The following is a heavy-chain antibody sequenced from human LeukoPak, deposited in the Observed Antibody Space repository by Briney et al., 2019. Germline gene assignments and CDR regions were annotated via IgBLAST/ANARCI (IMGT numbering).Heavy chain of an antibody. Sequence: GGSLRLSCAASGFTFDDYAMHWVRQAPGKGLEWVSGISWNSGSIGYADSVRGRFTISKDNAKSSLSLQMNSLRADDTAIYYCARDRSRGFDLWGRGILVTVSS. CDR3: ARDRSRGFDL. CDR2: ISWNSGSI. V-gene: IGHV3-9*01. CDR1: GFTFDDYA. J-gene: IGHJ5*02.